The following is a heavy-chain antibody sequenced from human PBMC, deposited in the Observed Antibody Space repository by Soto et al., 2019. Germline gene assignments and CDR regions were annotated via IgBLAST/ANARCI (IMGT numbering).Heavy chain of an antibody. V-gene: IGHV4-59*01. J-gene: IGHJ4*02. D-gene: IGHD3-22*01. Sequence: SETLSLTCTVSGGSISSYYWSWIRQPPGKGLEWIGYIYYSGSTNYNPSLKSRVTISVDTSKNQFSLKLSSVTAADTAVYYCARTNWDNYYDSSGYYTTLYYFDYWGQGTLVTVSS. CDR2: IYYSGST. CDR1: GGSISSYY. CDR3: ARTNWDNYYDSSGYYTTLYYFDY.